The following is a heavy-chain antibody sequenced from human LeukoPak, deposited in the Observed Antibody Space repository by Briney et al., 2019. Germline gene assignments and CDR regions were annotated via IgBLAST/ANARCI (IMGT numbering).Heavy chain of an antibody. J-gene: IGHJ4*02. V-gene: IGHV4-34*01. Sequence: PSETLSLTCAVYGGSFNGYYWSWMRQPPGKGLEWIGEINHSGSTNYNPSLKSRVTISVDTSKNQFSLKLSSVTAADTAVYYCARGAGYCSSTSCYFDYWGQGTLVTVSS. CDR2: INHSGST. CDR1: GGSFNGYY. D-gene: IGHD2-2*03. CDR3: ARGAGYCSSTSCYFDY.